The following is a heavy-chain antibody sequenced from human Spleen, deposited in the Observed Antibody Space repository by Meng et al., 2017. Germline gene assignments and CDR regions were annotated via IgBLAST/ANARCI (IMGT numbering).Heavy chain of an antibody. CDR3: AKTLFSRKGSYGLYAFDI. V-gene: IGHV3-23*01. CDR1: GFTFSSYA. J-gene: IGHJ3*02. Sequence: GESLKISCAASGFTFSSYAMSWVRQAPGKGLEWVSAISGSGGSTYYADSVKGRFTISRDNSKNTLYLQMNSLRAEDTAVYYCAKTLFSRKGSYGLYAFDIWGQGTMVTVSS. D-gene: IGHD5-18*01. CDR2: ISGSGGST.